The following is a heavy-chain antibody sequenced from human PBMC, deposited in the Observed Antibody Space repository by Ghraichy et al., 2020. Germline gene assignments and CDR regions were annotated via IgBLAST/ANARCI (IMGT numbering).Heavy chain of an antibody. D-gene: IGHD3-16*01. J-gene: IGHJ3*02. Sequence: SCAASGLTVSSSYMSWVRQAPGKGLEWVSIIYSGGTTNYADSVKGRFTISRDNSKNTLHLQMNSLRSEDTAVYFCAREDVVLRFGGVSPGAFDIWGQGTMVTVSS. CDR2: IYSGGTT. V-gene: IGHV3-53*01. CDR1: GLTVSSSY. CDR3: AREDVVLRFGGVSPGAFDI.